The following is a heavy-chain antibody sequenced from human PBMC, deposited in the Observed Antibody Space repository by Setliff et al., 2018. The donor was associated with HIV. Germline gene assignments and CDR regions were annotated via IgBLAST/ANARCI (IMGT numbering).Heavy chain of an antibody. Sequence: GASVKVSCKSSGYTFTTYGLSWVRQAPGQGLEWMGGIIPILGIANYAQKFQGRVTITADISTRTVYMELSSLTSEDTAIYYCARDHQTMLWLDYWGQGTLVTVSS. CDR2: IIPILGIA. D-gene: IGHD2-21*01. CDR1: GYTFTTYG. V-gene: IGHV1-69*10. CDR3: ARDHQTMLWLDY. J-gene: IGHJ4*02.